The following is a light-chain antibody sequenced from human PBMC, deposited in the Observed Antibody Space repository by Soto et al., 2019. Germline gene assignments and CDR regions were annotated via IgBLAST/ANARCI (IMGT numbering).Light chain of an antibody. CDR1: NSDVGCHNF. CDR2: EVS. Sequence: QSALTQPASVSGSPGQSITISCTGTNSDVGCHNFVSWYQQYPGKAPKLLIYEVSKRPSELSNRFSGSKSGNTASLTTSGIQSEDEAEYYCCSLTNGATWVFGGGTKLTVL. V-gene: IGLV2-23*02. CDR3: CSLTNGATWV. J-gene: IGLJ3*02.